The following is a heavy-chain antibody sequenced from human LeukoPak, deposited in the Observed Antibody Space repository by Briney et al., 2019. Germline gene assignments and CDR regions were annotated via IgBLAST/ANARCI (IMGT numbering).Heavy chain of an antibody. Sequence: SETLSLTCTVSGGSISSYYWSWIRQPPGKGLEWIGYIYYSGSTNYNPSLKSRVTISVDTSKNQFSLKLSSVTAADTAVYYCARGPEGARFDPWGQGTLVTVSS. V-gene: IGHV4-59*12. CDR3: ARGPEGARFDP. J-gene: IGHJ5*02. D-gene: IGHD1-26*01. CDR1: GGSISSYY. CDR2: IYYSGST.